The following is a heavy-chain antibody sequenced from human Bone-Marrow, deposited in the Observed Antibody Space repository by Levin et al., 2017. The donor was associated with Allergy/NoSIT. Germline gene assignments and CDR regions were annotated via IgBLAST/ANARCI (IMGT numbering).Heavy chain of an antibody. J-gene: IGHJ4*02. Sequence: GGSLRLSCEASGFDFSSYWMHWVRRAPGKGLEWVSRINSDGIGITYADSVTGRFTISRDNAKSTLYLQMIRLRAEDTAISYCARRRAAPVSLDYRDQGTRVAISS. D-gene: IGHD6-6*01. CDR3: ARRRAAPVSLDY. CDR1: GFDFSSYW. V-gene: IGHV3-74*01. CDR2: INSDGIGI.